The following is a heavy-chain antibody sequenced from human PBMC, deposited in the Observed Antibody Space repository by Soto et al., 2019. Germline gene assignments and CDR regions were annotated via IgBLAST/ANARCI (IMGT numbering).Heavy chain of an antibody. Sequence: QVQLVQSGAEVKKPGASVKVSCKASGYTFTSYAMHWVRQAPGQRLEWMGWINAGNGNTKYSQKFQGRVTITRDTSASTGYMELSSLRSEYTAVYCCAREIPQQIRYCSGGRCNEPFDYWGQGTLDNVYS. D-gene: IGHD2-15*01. V-gene: IGHV1-3*01. J-gene: IGHJ4*02. CDR1: GYTFTSYA. CDR3: AREIPQQIRYCSGGRCNEPFDY. CDR2: INAGNGNT.